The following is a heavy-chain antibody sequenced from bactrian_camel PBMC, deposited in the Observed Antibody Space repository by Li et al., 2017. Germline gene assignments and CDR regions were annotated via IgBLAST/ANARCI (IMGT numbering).Heavy chain of an antibody. V-gene: IGHV3S45*01. CDR2: FDVGRRTP. D-gene: IGHD6*01. CDR1: GHTY. J-gene: IGHJ4*01. Sequence: HVQLVESGGGSAQAGGSLTLSCLISGHTYMGWFRQAPGKEREGVAGFDVGRRTPYYADSVKGRFTISRVNANNTLYLQMNSLEPEDTAMYYCVVDPRGEFCYTKTARLPSRSAMAYWGRGTQVTVS. CDR3: VVDPRGEFCYTKTARLPSRSAMAY.